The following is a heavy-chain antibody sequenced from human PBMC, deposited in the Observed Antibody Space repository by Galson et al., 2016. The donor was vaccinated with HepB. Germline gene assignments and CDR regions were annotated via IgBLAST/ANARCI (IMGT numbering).Heavy chain of an antibody. CDR3: ARGKVGLRFLEWFQKGTAFDI. CDR2: ISAYNKNT. D-gene: IGHD3-3*01. J-gene: IGHJ3*02. V-gene: IGHV1-18*01. Sequence: QSGADVKEPGASVRVSCKASGYAFTNHGFGWVRQAPGQGLEWMGWISAYNKNTDYAEKFQGRLTLTTDASTATAHMELRGLNSDDAAVYYCARGKVGLRFLEWFQKGTAFDIWGQGTLVIVSS. CDR1: GYAFTNHG.